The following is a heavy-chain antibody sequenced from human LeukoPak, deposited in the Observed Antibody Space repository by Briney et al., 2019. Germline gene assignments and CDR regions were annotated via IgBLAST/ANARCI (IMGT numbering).Heavy chain of an antibody. Sequence: ASVKVSCKASGYSFIGHYIHWVRQAPGQGLEWMGIINPSDGHTIHAQKFQGRVTMTRDTSTTTVYMDLSSLKSEDTAVYYCARVDAASGSHFWDYWGQGTLVTVSS. CDR2: INPSDGHT. CDR1: GYSFIGHY. D-gene: IGHD3-3*02. CDR3: ARVDAASGSHFWDY. V-gene: IGHV1-46*01. J-gene: IGHJ4*02.